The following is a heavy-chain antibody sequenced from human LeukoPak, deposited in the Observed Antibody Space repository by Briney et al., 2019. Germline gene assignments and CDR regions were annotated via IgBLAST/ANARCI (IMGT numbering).Heavy chain of an antibody. CDR2: IRYDGSHK. J-gene: IGHJ4*02. D-gene: IGHD3-10*01. V-gene: IGHV3-30*02. CDR1: GFIFSDYV. CDR3: AKDRGRQGIRGIIISYYFDY. Sequence: GGSLRLSCAASGFIFSDYVMNWLRQAPGRGLEWVAYIRYDGSHKYYIDSVKGRFTISRDNSKNTLYLQMNSLRPEDTAVYYCAKDRGRQGIRGIIISYYFDYWGQGTLVTVSS.